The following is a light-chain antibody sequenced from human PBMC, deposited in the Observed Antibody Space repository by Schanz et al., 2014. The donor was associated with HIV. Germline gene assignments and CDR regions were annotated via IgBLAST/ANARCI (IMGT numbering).Light chain of an antibody. CDR2: DVS. J-gene: IGLJ1*01. V-gene: IGLV2-14*03. CDR1: SGDVGSYNY. Sequence: QSALTQPASVSGSPGQSISISCTGTSGDVGSYNYVSWYQQHPGKAPKLMIYDVSNRPSGVSSRFSGSKSGNTASLTISGLQAEDEADYYCCSYTSSLTRVFGTGTKLTVL. CDR3: CSYTSSLTRV.